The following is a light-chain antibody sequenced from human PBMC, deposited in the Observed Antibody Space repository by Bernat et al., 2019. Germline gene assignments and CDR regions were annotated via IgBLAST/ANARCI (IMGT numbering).Light chain of an antibody. J-gene: IGLJ3*02. Sequence: QSALTQPASVSGSPGQSITISCTGTSSDVGGYNYVCWYQQHPGEAPKLMIYDVSDRPSGVSNRFSGSKSGNTASLTISGLQAEDEADYYCSSYTTSSTLVFGGGTKLTVL. V-gene: IGLV2-14*03. CDR3: SSYTTSSTLV. CDR2: DVS. CDR1: SSDVGGYNY.